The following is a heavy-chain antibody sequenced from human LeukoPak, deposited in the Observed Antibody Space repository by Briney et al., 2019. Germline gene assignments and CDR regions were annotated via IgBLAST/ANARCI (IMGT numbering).Heavy chain of an antibody. CDR1: GGSINNNY. Sequence: PSETLSLTCTVSGGSINNNYWTWIRQPPGKGLEWIGYVYPNGNTNYNPSLKSRVTMSIETSKNQFSLKVTSVTAADTAVYYCAGETFDGPLYGTYWYFHVWGRGTLVTVSS. CDR3: AGETFDGPLYGTYWYFHV. D-gene: IGHD1-14*01. J-gene: IGHJ2*01. CDR2: VYPNGNT. V-gene: IGHV4-59*01.